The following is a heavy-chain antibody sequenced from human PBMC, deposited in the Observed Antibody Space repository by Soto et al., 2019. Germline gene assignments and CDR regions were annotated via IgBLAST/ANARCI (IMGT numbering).Heavy chain of an antibody. CDR3: AKDWRMDV. V-gene: IGHV3-23*01. Sequence: EVQLLESGGGLVQPGGSLRLSCAASGFTFSSYAMNWVRQAPGKGLEWVSDISSSGGSGGSTHYTESVKGRFTISRDNSKNTLYLQMNSLRAEDTVVYYCAKDWRMDVWGQGTTVTVSS. CDR1: GFTFSSYA. CDR2: ISSSGGSGGST. J-gene: IGHJ6*02.